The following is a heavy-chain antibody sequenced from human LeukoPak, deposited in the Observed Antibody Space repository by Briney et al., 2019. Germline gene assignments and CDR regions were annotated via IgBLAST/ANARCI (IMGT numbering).Heavy chain of an antibody. J-gene: IGHJ5*02. V-gene: IGHV3-30*18. CDR2: ISYEGGTQ. Sequence: GGSLRLSCAASGVTLSPYGMHWVRQAPGKGLEWVAVISYEGGTQHYADSVKGRFIISRDNPRNTLYLQMNILRTEDTAVYYCAKEGTPQVSTWYDLWGQGAQVIVSS. CDR1: GVTLSPYG. D-gene: IGHD3-10*01. CDR3: AKEGTPQVSTWYDL.